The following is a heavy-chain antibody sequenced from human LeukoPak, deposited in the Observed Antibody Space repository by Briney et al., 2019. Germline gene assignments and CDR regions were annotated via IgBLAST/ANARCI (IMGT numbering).Heavy chain of an antibody. CDR2: IYYSGST. J-gene: IGHJ6*02. CDR3: ARTGSGRDYYGMDV. Sequence: SKTLSLTCSVSGGSICGAYWSWIRQAPGKGLEWIGYIYYSGSTDYNPSLESRVAISIDTSKNHFSLNLTAVTAADTAIYYCARTGSGRDYYGMDVWGQGTSVTVSS. V-gene: IGHV4-59*01. CDR1: GGSICGAY. D-gene: IGHD5-12*01.